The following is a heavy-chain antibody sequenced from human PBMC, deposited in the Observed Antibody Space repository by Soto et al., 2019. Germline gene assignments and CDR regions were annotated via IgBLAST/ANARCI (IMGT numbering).Heavy chain of an antibody. D-gene: IGHD6-13*01. CDR1: GYPFSGYS. J-gene: IGHJ4*02. CDR2: ISTYNGNT. V-gene: IGHV1-18*04. CDR3: AIVDRSSWWAFDY. Sequence: QVQLVQSGAEVTKPGASVKVSCKASGYPFSGYSISWVRQAPGQGLEWMGWISTYNGNTNTAQKFQGSVTMTTHTSTKTAYMELTSLRFDDTAVYFSAIVDRSSWWAFDYWGQGTLVTVSS.